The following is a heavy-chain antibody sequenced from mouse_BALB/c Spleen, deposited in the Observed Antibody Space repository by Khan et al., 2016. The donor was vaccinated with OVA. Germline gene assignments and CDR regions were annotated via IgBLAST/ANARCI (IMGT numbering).Heavy chain of an antibody. CDR3: AKLYYGSVSNWYFDV. Sequence: QVQLKESGPGLVAPSQSLSITCTVSGFSLTSYGVSWVRQPSGKGLEWLGIIWGDGNTNYHSALISRLSISKDNSKSQVFLKLNSLQTDDTATYYCAKLYYGSVSNWYFDVWGAGTTVTVSS. J-gene: IGHJ1*01. CDR1: GFSLTSYG. D-gene: IGHD1-1*01. CDR2: IWGDGNT. V-gene: IGHV2-3*01.